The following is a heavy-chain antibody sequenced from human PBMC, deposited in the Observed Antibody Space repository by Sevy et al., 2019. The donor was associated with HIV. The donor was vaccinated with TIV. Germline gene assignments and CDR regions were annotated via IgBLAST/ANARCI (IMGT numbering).Heavy chain of an antibody. Sequence: GGSLRLSCAASGFSFSTYSMNWVRQAPGKGLEWVSYISSSSSAIQYADSVKGRFTISRDNAKNSLYLQMNSLRDEDTVKYYCARDSRGSGTDFDYWGQGTLVTVSS. CDR2: ISSSSSAI. J-gene: IGHJ4*02. V-gene: IGHV3-48*02. D-gene: IGHD3-10*01. CDR1: GFSFSTYS. CDR3: ARDSRGSGTDFDY.